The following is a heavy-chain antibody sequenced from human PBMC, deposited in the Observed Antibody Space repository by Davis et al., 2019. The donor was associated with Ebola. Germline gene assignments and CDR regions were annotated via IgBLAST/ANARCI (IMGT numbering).Heavy chain of an antibody. V-gene: IGHV3-64*04. J-gene: IGHJ4*02. CDR2: ISTNGRST. Sequence: GESLKISCAASGFTFSSYAMHWVRLAPGKGLEYVSAISTNGRSTYYANSVKGRFTISRDNAKHSLYLQMNSLRAEDTALYHCARVFPRHYYDSSGYQTSRLFDYWGQGTLVTVSS. CDR1: GFTFSSYA. CDR3: ARVFPRHYYDSSGYQTSRLFDY. D-gene: IGHD3-22*01.